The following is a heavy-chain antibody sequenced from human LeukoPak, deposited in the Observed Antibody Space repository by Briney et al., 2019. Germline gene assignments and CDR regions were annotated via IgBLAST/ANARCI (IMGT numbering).Heavy chain of an antibody. J-gene: IGHJ4*02. Sequence: ASVKVSCKASGYTFTSYAMNWVRQAPGQGLEWMGWINTNTGNPTYAQGFTGRFVFSLDTSVSTAYLQISSLEAEDTAVYYCARDTGQYYYDSSGYWHYWGQGTLVTVSS. CDR2: INTNTGNP. D-gene: IGHD3-22*01. CDR1: GYTFTSYA. CDR3: ARDTGQYYYDSSGYWHY. V-gene: IGHV7-4-1*02.